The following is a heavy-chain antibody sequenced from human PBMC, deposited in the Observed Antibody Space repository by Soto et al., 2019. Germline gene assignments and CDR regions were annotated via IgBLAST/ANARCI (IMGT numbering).Heavy chain of an antibody. CDR2: ISGSGGST. CDR3: AKQRGYSSGWYGAFDI. J-gene: IGHJ3*02. Sequence: GGSLRLSCAASGFTFTSYAMSWVRQAPGKGLEWVSLISGSGGSTYYADSVKGRFTISRDDSKNAVYLQMDSLRAEDTAVYYCAKQRGYSSGWYGAFDIWGQGTMVTVSS. CDR1: GFTFTSYA. V-gene: IGHV3-23*01. D-gene: IGHD6-19*01.